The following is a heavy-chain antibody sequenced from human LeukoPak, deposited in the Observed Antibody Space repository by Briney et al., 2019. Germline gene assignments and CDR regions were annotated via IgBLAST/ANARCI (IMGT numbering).Heavy chain of an antibody. Sequence: SETLSLTCAVYGGSFSGYYWSWIRQPPGKGLEWIGEISHSGSTNYNPSLKSRVTISVDTSKNQFSLKLDSVTAADTAVYYCARGRTMVRGVSYFDNWGQGTLVTVSS. D-gene: IGHD3-10*01. CDR3: ARGRTMVRGVSYFDN. J-gene: IGHJ4*02. V-gene: IGHV4-34*01. CDR1: GGSFSGYY. CDR2: ISHSGST.